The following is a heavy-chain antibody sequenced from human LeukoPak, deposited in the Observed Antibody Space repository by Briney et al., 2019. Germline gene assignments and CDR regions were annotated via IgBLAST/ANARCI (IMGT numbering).Heavy chain of an antibody. J-gene: IGHJ4*02. D-gene: IGHD2/OR15-2a*01. CDR1: GYTFSSHG. CDR2: VSASNGAT. V-gene: IGHV1-18*01. CDR3: AREHDRTSIGRIFDY. Sequence: GASVKVSCKTSGYTFSSHGINWLRQAPGQGLEWMGWVSASNGATNFAQTFQDRVSMGTDTAASTVYMELGSLRYDDTAVYYCAREHDRTSIGRIFDYWGQGTLVTVSS.